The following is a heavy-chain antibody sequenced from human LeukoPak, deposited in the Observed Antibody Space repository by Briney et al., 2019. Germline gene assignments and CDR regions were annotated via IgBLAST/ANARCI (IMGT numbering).Heavy chain of an antibody. CDR2: IYTSGST. J-gene: IGHJ4*02. CDR3: ATSAAVAGWMGYFDY. Sequence: SETLSLTCTVSGGSISSYYWSWIRQPAGKGLEWIGRIYTSGSTNYDPSLKGRVTMSVDTSKNQFSLKLSSVTAADTAVYYCATSAAVAGWMGYFDYWGQGTLVTVSS. CDR1: GGSISSYY. V-gene: IGHV4-4*07. D-gene: IGHD6-19*01.